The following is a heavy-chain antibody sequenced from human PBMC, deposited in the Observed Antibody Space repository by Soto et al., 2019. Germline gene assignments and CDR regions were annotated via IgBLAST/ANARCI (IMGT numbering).Heavy chain of an antibody. CDR2: ISYDGSNK. V-gene: IGHV3-30*18. CDR1: GFTFSSYG. Sequence: GGSLRLSCAASGFTFSSYGMHWVRQAPGKGLEWVAVISYDGSNKYYADSVKGRFTISRDNSKNTLYLQMNSLRAEDTAVYYCAKDLKLGYFDYWGQGTLVTVSS. CDR3: AKDLKLGYFDY. D-gene: IGHD3-10*01. J-gene: IGHJ4*02.